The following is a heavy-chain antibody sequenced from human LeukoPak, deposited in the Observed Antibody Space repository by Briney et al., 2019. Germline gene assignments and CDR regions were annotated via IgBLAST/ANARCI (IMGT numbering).Heavy chain of an antibody. CDR2: IRNKASGGTT. D-gene: IGHD2-15*01. CDR3: TRDRIMTDF. Sequence: GGSLRLSCTASGFTFGDYSMTWFRQAPGKGLEWVRFIRNKASGGTTEHAASVRGRFTTSRDDSKSIAYLQMNSLKTEDTALYYCTRDRIMTDFWGQGTLVAVSS. V-gene: IGHV3-49*03. CDR1: GFTFGDYS. J-gene: IGHJ4*02.